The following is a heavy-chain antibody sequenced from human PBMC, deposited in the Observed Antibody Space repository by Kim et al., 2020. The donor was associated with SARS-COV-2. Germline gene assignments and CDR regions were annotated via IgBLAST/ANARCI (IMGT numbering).Heavy chain of an antibody. J-gene: IGHJ3*02. CDR1: GDSVSSNSAA. CDR3: AREDDIAARQGTFDI. D-gene: IGHD6-6*01. Sequence: SQTLSLTCAISGDSVSSNSAAWIWIRQSPSRGLEWLGRTYYRSKWYNDYAVSVKSRITINPDTSKNQFSLQLNSVTPEDTAVYYCAREDDIAARQGTFDIWGQGTMVTVSS. CDR2: TYYRSKWYN. V-gene: IGHV6-1*01.